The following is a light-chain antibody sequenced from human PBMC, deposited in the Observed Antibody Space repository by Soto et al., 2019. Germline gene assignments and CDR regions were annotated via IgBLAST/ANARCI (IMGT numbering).Light chain of an antibody. CDR1: SSDIGRFNY. J-gene: IGLJ1*01. CDR3: SSFTNGGALYV. V-gene: IGLV2-14*03. Sequence: QSALTQPASVSGSPGQSITISCTGTSSDIGRFNYVSWYLQHPGKAPKLMIYDVSNRPSGVSNRFSGSKSGNTASLTISGLQAEDEADYYCSSFTNGGALYVFGAGTKLTVL. CDR2: DVS.